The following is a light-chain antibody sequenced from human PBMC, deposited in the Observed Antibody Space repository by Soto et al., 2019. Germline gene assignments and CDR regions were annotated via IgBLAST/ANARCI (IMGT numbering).Light chain of an antibody. Sequence: EIVLTQSPGTLSLSPGERATLSCRASQSVSSNYLAWYQQTPGQPPRLLISGASSRATGIPDRFSGSGSGTDFTLTISRLEPEDFAVYHCQQYGGAPWTFGQGTKVDIK. V-gene: IGKV3-20*01. CDR1: QSVSSNY. CDR3: QQYGGAPWT. J-gene: IGKJ1*01. CDR2: GAS.